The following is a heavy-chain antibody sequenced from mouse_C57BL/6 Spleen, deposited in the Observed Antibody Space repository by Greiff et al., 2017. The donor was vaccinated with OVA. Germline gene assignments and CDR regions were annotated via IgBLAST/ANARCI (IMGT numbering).Heavy chain of an antibody. CDR1: GYSFTDYY. J-gene: IGHJ1*03. D-gene: IGHD1-1*01. Sequence: VQLQQSGPELVKPGASVKISCKASGYSFTDYYMNWVKQSTGKSLEWIGVINPNYGTTGSNSKFKGKATLTVDQSSSTAYLQLNSLTSEDYAVYYCARATMTTEAAPNEVRGTGATVTVYS. CDR2: INPNYGTT. CDR3: ARATMTTEAAPNEV. V-gene: IGHV1-39*01.